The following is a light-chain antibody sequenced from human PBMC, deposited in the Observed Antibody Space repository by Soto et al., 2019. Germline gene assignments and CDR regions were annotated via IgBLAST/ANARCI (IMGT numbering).Light chain of an antibody. V-gene: IGLV1-47*01. J-gene: IGLJ3*02. CDR1: NSNIGNRP. CDR3: LTWDDSLRGWV. Sequence: QSVLTQPPSASGTPGQKVTISCSGGNSNIGNRPVHWFQQLPGTAPKLLIYKDLQRPSGVPDRFSGSKSGTSASLAISGLRSDAEADYYCLTWDDSLRGWVFGGGTQVTVL. CDR2: KDL.